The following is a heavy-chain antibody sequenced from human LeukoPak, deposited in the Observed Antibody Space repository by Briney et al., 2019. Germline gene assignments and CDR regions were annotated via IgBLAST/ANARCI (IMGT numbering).Heavy chain of an antibody. Sequence: ASVKVSCKASGYTFTSYAMHWVRQAPGQRLEWMGWINAGNGNTKYSQKFQGRVTITRDTSASTAYMELSSLRSEDTAVYYCARFANIVVVPADVNWFDPWGQGTLVTVSS. CDR3: ARFANIVVVPADVNWFDP. CDR2: INAGNGNT. J-gene: IGHJ5*02. D-gene: IGHD2-2*01. V-gene: IGHV1-3*01. CDR1: GYTFTSYA.